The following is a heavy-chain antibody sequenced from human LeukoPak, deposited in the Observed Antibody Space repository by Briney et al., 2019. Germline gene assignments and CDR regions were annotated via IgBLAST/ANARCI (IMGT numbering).Heavy chain of an antibody. Sequence: GGSLRLSCAASGFTFSNFAMSWVRQAPGKGLEWVSAMSSVTYYADSVKGRFTISRDDSKNTLYLQMNSLKTEDTAVYYCTTEGSGSCFDYWGQGTLVTVSS. J-gene: IGHJ4*02. CDR3: TTEGSGSCFDY. CDR2: MSSVT. D-gene: IGHD1-26*01. CDR1: GFTFSNFA. V-gene: IGHV3-23*01.